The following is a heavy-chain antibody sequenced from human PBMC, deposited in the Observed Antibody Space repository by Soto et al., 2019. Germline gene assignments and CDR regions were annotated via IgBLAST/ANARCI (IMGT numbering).Heavy chain of an antibody. Sequence: PGGSLRLSCAASGFTFSSYAMSWVRQAPGKGLEWVSAISGSGGSTYYADSVKGRFTISRDNSKNTLYLQMNSLRAEDTAVYYCAKGTIFGVVIILSGFGYYFDYWGQGTLVTVSS. CDR3: AKGTIFGVVIILSGFGYYFDY. D-gene: IGHD3-3*01. V-gene: IGHV3-23*01. CDR1: GFTFSSYA. J-gene: IGHJ4*02. CDR2: ISGSGGST.